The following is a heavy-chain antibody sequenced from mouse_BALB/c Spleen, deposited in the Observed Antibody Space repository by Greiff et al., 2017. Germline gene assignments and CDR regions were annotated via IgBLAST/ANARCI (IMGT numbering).Heavy chain of an antibody. D-gene: IGHD1-1*01. V-gene: IGHV1S81*02. CDR3: ARRVEGYFDY. CDR1: GYTFTSYW. CDR2: INPSNGRT. Sequence: VQLQQPGAELVKPGASVKLSCKASGYTFTSYWMHWVKQRPGQGLEWIGEINPSNGRTNYNEKFKSKATLTVDKSSSTAYMQLSSLTSEDSAVYYCARRVEGYFDYWGQGTTLTVSS. J-gene: IGHJ2*01.